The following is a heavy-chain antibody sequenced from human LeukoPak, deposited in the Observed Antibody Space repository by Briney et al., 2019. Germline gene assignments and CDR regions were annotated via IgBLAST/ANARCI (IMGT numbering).Heavy chain of an antibody. J-gene: IGHJ4*02. Sequence: SGTLSLTCAVSGGSISSTNWWTWVRQPPGKGLEWIGEVDHSGYTNCNPSLKSRVTISVDKSKNHFSLKLSSVTAADTAIYYCARDVWVRGVIISDYWGQGTLVTVSS. D-gene: IGHD3-10*01. CDR2: VDHSGYT. CDR3: ARDVWVRGVIISDY. V-gene: IGHV4-4*02. CDR1: GGSISSTNW.